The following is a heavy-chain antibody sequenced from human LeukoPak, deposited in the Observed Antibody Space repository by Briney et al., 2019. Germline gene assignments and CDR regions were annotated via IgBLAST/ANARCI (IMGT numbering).Heavy chain of an antibody. J-gene: IGHJ4*02. Sequence: GGSLRLSCEASGFAFSSYSMNWVRQAPGRGPEWVSLISTTGTSIYYADSVKGRFTVSRDNSQNSLYLQMNSLRAEDTAVYYCARGVGATHFDCWGQGTLVTVST. CDR2: ISTTGTSI. CDR3: ARGVGATHFDC. D-gene: IGHD1-26*01. CDR1: GFAFSSYS. V-gene: IGHV3-21*06.